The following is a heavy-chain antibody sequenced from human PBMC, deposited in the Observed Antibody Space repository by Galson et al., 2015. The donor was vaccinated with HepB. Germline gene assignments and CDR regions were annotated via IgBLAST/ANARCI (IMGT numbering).Heavy chain of an antibody. D-gene: IGHD1-14*01. CDR1: GFTFDTYT. J-gene: IGHJ4*02. V-gene: IGHV3-43*01. CDR2: ITWDGTHT. Sequence: SLRLSCAASGFTFDTYTMHWVRQGPGKGLEWVSLITWDGTHTYYADSVRGRFTISRDNTKNSLYLQMNSLRTEDTALYYCTREYRNNEYYFDYWGQGTLVTVSS. CDR3: TREYRNNEYYFDY.